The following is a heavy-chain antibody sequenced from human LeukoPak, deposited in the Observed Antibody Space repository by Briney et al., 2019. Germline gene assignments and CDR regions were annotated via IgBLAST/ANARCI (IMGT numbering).Heavy chain of an antibody. D-gene: IGHD3-22*01. J-gene: IGHJ4*02. CDR1: GFTFSSYE. CDR2: TSMSGYTT. V-gene: IGHV3-48*03. Sequence: GGSLRLSCAASGFTFSSYEMNWVRQAPGKGLEWVSYTSMSGYTTSYADSVRGRFTISRDNTRNSLYLQMNSLRAEDTAVYYCGRLLYYDSPSEIDYWGQGTLVTVSS. CDR3: GRLLYYDSPSEIDY.